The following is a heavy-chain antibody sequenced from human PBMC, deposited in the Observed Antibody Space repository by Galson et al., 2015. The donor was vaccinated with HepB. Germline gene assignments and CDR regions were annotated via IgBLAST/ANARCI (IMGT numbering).Heavy chain of an antibody. J-gene: IGHJ3*02. D-gene: IGHD6-13*01. CDR2: IYWDDDK. Sequence: PALVKPTQTLTLTCTFSGFSLSTSGVGVGWIRQPPGKALEWLALIYWDDDKRCSPSLKSRLTITKDTSKNQVVLTMTNMDPVDTATYYCAPTGYSRAVLAFDIWGQGTMVTVSS. V-gene: IGHV2-5*02. CDR1: GFSLSTSGVG. CDR3: APTGYSRAVLAFDI.